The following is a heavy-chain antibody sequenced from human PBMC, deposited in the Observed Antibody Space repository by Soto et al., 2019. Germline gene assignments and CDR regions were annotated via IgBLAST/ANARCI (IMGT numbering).Heavy chain of an antibody. CDR1: GFSFNSYV. D-gene: IGHD2-21*01. J-gene: IGHJ5*02. CDR3: ARLGAYYQSLDP. Sequence: PGGCMRLSWAACGFSFNSYVLCWFRKAPGKGLEWVSAISGSGGSTYYADSVKGRFTISRDNSKNTLYLQMNSLRAEDTAVYYCARLGAYYQSLDPWGPGTLVTV. CDR2: ISGSGGST. V-gene: IGHV3-23*01.